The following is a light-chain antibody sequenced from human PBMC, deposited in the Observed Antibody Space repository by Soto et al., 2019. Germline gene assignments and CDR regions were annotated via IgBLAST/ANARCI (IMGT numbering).Light chain of an antibody. J-gene: IGKJ5*01. V-gene: IGKV3-20*01. CDR3: QQYDNSIT. CDR2: GAS. CDR1: QSVSSNN. Sequence: EIVLTQSPGTLSLSPGDTATLSCRASQSVSSNNLAWYHQKPGQTPRLLIYGASSRATGIPDRFSGSGSRTDFTLTISRLEPEDFAVYYCQQYDNSITFGQGTRLEIE.